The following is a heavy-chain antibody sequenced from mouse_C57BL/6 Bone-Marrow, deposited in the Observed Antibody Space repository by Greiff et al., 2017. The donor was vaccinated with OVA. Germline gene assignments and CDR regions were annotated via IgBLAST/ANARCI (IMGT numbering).Heavy chain of an antibody. CDR2: IYPGNSDT. V-gene: IGHV1-5*01. CDR1: GYTFTSYW. CDR3: TRRNPLHYYGSSWGYFDV. D-gene: IGHD1-1*01. J-gene: IGHJ1*03. Sequence: VQLKQSGTVLARPGASVKMSCKTSGYTFTSYWMHWVKQRPGQGLEWIGAIYPGNSDTSSNQKFKGKAKLTAVTSASTAYMELSSLTNEDSAVYYCTRRNPLHYYGSSWGYFDVWGTGTTVTVSS.